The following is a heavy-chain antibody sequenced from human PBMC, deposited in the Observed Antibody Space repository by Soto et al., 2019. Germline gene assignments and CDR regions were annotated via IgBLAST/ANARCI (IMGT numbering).Heavy chain of an antibody. J-gene: IGHJ3*02. V-gene: IGHV3-48*01. D-gene: IGHD3-10*01. Sequence: EGQLVEFGGGLVKPGGSLRLSCAASGFSFSIYSYNWVRQAPGKGLEWLSYISPAGSSIYYADSVKGRFTISRDSARDSVYLKMTSLRAEDTAVYYCAKDRGGSGAFDIWGQGTMVTVSS. CDR1: GFSFSIYS. CDR2: ISPAGSSI. CDR3: AKDRGGSGAFDI.